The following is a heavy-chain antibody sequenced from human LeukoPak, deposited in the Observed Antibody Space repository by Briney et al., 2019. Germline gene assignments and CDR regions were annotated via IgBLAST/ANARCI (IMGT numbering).Heavy chain of an antibody. J-gene: IGHJ4*02. CDR3: ARRYFDY. CDR2: IKQDGSEK. Sequence: GGSLRLSCAASGFTVSSIFMSWVRQAPGKGLEWVANIKQDGSEKYYVDSVKGRFTISRDNAKNSLYLQMNSLRAEDTAVYYCARRYFDYWGQGTLVTVSS. V-gene: IGHV3-7*03. CDR1: GFTVSSIF.